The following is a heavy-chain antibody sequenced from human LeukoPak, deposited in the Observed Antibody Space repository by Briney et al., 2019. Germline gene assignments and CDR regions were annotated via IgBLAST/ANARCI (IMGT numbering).Heavy chain of an antibody. CDR1: RFTFSSYG. CDR3: ANSDYYGSGSFNWFDS. CDR2: VRYDGSNK. D-gene: IGHD3-10*01. Sequence: GGSLRLSCAASRFTFSSYGIHWVRQAPGKGLEWVAFVRYDGSNKYYADSVKGRFTISRDNSKNTLSLQMNSLRSEDTAVYYCANSDYYGSGSFNWFDSWGQGTLVTVSS. V-gene: IGHV3-30*02. J-gene: IGHJ5*01.